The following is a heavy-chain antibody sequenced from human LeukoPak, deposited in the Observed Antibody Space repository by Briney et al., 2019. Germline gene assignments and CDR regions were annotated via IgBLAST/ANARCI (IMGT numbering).Heavy chain of an antibody. V-gene: IGHV4-59*01. CDR3: ARDNGDYGIDY. CDR2: IYYSGST. J-gene: IGHJ4*02. Sequence: SETLPLTCTVSGGSISSYYWSWIRQPPGKGLEWIGYIYYSGSTNYNPSLKSRVTISVDTSKNQFSLNLSSVTAADTAVYYCARDNGDYGIDYWGQGTLVTVSS. D-gene: IGHD4-17*01. CDR1: GGSISSYY.